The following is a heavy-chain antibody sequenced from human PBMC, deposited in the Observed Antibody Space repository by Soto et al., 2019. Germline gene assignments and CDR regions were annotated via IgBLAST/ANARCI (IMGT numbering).Heavy chain of an antibody. V-gene: IGHV2-5*02. J-gene: IGHJ4*02. CDR3: AHTLCYDGSGYSHFYY. CDR2: IYWDDDK. Sequence: QITLKESGPTLVKPTQNLTLTCTFSGFPLSTRGAGVGWIRLPPGKALEWLALIYWDDDKRYSPFLKNRLTITRDTSKNQVVLKMSNMDAVDTATYYCAHTLCYDGSGYSHFYYLGQGTMVSVSS. CDR1: GFPLSTRGAG. D-gene: IGHD3-22*01.